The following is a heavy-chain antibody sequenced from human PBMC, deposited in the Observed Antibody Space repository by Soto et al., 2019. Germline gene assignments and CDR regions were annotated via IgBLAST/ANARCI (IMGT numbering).Heavy chain of an antibody. J-gene: IGHJ6*02. CDR3: ARGRNYYYYGMDV. CDR2: IYHSGST. CDR1: GGSISSGGYS. Sequence: SETLSLTCVVSGGSISSGGYSWSWIRQPPGKGLEWIGYIYHSGSTYYNPSLKSRVTISVDRSKNQFSLKLSSVTAADTAVYYCARGRNYYYYGMDVWGQGTTVTVSS. V-gene: IGHV4-30-2*01.